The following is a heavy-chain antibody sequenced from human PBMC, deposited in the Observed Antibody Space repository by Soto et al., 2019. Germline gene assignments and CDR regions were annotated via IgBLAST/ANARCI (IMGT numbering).Heavy chain of an antibody. V-gene: IGHV3-11*01. J-gene: IGHJ4*02. CDR1: GFNFSDYY. D-gene: IGHD3-16*01. CDR2: ILSLESHK. Sequence: PGGSLRLSCIVSGFNFSDYYMNWIRQTPVKGLEWVSSILSLESHKYYAASVMGRFSISRDNAKKSLFLQMNNLRAEDTGIYFCATGLKDASNRPSFDSWGPGTPVTV. CDR3: ATGLKDASNRPSFDS.